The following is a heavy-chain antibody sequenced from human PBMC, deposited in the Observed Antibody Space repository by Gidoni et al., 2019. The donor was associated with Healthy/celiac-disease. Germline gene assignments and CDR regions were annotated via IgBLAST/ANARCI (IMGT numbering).Heavy chain of an antibody. Sequence: EVQLVESGGGLVQPGGSLRLSCTASGFTFSSYEMNWVRQAPGKGLECVSYIRSSGSTIYYADSVKGRFTISRDNAKNSLYLQMNSLRAEDTAVYYCARSSNWNYAIDYWGQGTLVTVSS. CDR3: ARSSNWNYAIDY. CDR2: IRSSGSTI. D-gene: IGHD1-7*01. CDR1: GFTFSSYE. V-gene: IGHV3-48*03. J-gene: IGHJ4*02.